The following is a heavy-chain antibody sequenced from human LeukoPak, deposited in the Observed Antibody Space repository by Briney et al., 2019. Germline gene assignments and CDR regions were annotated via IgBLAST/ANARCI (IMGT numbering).Heavy chain of an antibody. CDR2: ISYDGSNK. Sequence: PGRSLRLSCAASGFTFSSYGMHWVRQAPGKGLEWVAVISYDGSNKYYADTVKGRFTISRDNSKSTLYLQMNSLRAEDTAVYYCAKDSYSGDYYGMDVWGQGTTVTVSS. V-gene: IGHV3-30*18. J-gene: IGHJ6*02. CDR1: GFTFSSYG. D-gene: IGHD1-26*01. CDR3: AKDSYSGDYYGMDV.